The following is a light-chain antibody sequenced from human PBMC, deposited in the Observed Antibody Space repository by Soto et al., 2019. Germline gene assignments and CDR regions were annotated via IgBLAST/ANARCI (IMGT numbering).Light chain of an antibody. CDR2: YDN. V-gene: IGLV1-44*01. Sequence: QAVVTQPPSASGTPGQRVTISCSGSNSNIGSNTVNWYQQLPGTAPKLLIYYDNLRPSGVPDRISCSKSGTAASLALSGLQSDDEADYYCAAWYDSLNGPVFGGGTKVTVL. J-gene: IGLJ2*01. CDR1: NSNIGSNT. CDR3: AAWYDSLNGPV.